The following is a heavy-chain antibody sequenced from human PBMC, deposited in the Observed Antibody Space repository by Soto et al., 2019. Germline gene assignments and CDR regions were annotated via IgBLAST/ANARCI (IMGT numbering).Heavy chain of an antibody. V-gene: IGHV3-43*01. Sequence: EVQLVESGGVVVQPGGSLRLSCVASGFTFEEYTMHWVRQAPGKGLEWVSLIGWNGIDTYYADSVKGRFTISRDNSKNSLFLQMNSLRTEDTALYYCTKNMVGRVVVAVNTHFDYWGQGALVTVSS. CDR2: IGWNGIDT. J-gene: IGHJ4*02. D-gene: IGHD2-15*01. CDR1: GFTFEEYT. CDR3: TKNMVGRVVVAVNTHFDY.